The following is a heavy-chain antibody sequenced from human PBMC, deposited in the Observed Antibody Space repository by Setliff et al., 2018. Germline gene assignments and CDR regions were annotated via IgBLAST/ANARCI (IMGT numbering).Heavy chain of an antibody. Sequence: KTSETLSLTCTVTGGSFDSGTHYWGWIRQPAGKVPEWIGLIQGTGNTNYNPSLQSRATISIDTSKNQISLKITSVTAADTALYSCAGTPARGTTWLSPFDYWGQGIQVTVS. V-gene: IGHV4-61*02. D-gene: IGHD3-9*01. J-gene: IGHJ4*02. CDR1: GGSFDSGTHY. CDR2: IQGTGNT. CDR3: AGTPARGTTWLSPFDY.